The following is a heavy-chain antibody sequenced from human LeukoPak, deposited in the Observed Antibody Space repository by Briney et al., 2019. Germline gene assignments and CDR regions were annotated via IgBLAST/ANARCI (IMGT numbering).Heavy chain of an antibody. CDR1: GGSISSYY. CDR2: IYYSGST. CDR3: ARGPRRRDGYNFYP. J-gene: IGHJ4*02. D-gene: IGHD5-24*01. Sequence: PSETLSLTCTVSGGSISSYYWSWLRQPPGKGLEWIGYIYYSGSTNYNPSLKSRVTISVDTSKNQFSLKLSSVTAADTAVYYCARGPRRRDGYNFYPWGQGTLVTVSS. V-gene: IGHV4-59*08.